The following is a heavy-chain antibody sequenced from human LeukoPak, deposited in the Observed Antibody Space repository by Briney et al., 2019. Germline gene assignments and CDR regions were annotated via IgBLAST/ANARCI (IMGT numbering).Heavy chain of an antibody. J-gene: IGHJ4*02. D-gene: IGHD3-22*01. CDR2: ISGSGGST. CDR1: GFTFSSYA. Sequence: GGSLRLSWAASGFTFSSYAMSWVRQAPGKGLEWVSAISGSGGSTYYADSVKGRFTISRDNSKNTLYLQMNSLRAEDTAVYYCAKETYYYDSSGYYYWGQGTLVTVSS. V-gene: IGHV3-23*01. CDR3: AKETYYYDSSGYYY.